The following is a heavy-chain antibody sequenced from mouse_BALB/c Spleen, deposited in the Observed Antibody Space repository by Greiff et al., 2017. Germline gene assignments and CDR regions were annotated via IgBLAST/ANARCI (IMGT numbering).Heavy chain of an antibody. V-gene: IGHV5-6*01. D-gene: IGHD2-3*01. CDR3: ASDCYYGYYYAMDY. Sequence: EVKVVESGGDLVKPGGSLKLSCAASGFTFSSYGMSWVRQTPDKRLEWVATISSGGSYTYYPDSVKGRFTISRDNSKNTLYLQMSSLKSEDTAMYYCASDCYYGYYYAMDYWGQGTSVTVSS. CDR1: GFTFSSYG. J-gene: IGHJ4*01. CDR2: ISSGGSYT.